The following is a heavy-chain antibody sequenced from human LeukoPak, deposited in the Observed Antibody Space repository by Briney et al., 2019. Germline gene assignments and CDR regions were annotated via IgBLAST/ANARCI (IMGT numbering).Heavy chain of an antibody. CDR1: GFTFSSYW. V-gene: IGHV3-7*03. Sequence: GGPLRLSCAASGFTFSSYWMSWVRQAPGKGLEWVVNIKQDGSEKYYVDSVKGRFTISRDNAKNLLYLQMNSLRVEDTAVYYCARAKEECSSTSCYAGGSRAFDIWGQGTMVTVSS. CDR2: IKQDGSEK. J-gene: IGHJ3*02. CDR3: ARAKEECSSTSCYAGGSRAFDI. D-gene: IGHD2-2*01.